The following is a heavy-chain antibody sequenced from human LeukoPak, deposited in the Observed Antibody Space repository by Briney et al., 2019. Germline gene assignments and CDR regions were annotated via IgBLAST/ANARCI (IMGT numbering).Heavy chain of an antibody. V-gene: IGHV3-7*03. Sequence: GGSLRLSCAASGFTFSSYWMSWVRQAPGKGLEWVANIKQDGSEKYYVDSVKGRFTISRDNAKNSLYLQMSSLRAEDTAVYYCARAGPPFYYYYGMDVWGKGTTVTVSS. J-gene: IGHJ6*04. CDR2: IKQDGSEK. CDR1: GFTFSSYW. D-gene: IGHD3-10*01. CDR3: ARAGPPFYYYYGMDV.